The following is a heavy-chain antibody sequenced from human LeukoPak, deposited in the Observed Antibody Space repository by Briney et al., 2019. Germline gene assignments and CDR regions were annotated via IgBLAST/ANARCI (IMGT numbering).Heavy chain of an antibody. V-gene: IGHV3-48*01. CDR2: ISSSGSTI. CDR3: AKVVGRVTTVTPIGFDY. J-gene: IGHJ4*02. D-gene: IGHD4-17*01. CDR1: GFTFSSYS. Sequence: PGGSLRLSCAASGFTFSSYSMNWVRQAPGKGLEWVSYISSSGSTIYYADSVKGRFTISRDNSKNTLYLQMNSLRAEDTAVYYCAKVVGRVTTVTPIGFDYWGQETLVTVSS.